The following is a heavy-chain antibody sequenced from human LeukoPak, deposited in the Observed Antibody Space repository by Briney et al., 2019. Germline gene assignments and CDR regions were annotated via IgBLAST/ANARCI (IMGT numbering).Heavy chain of an antibody. CDR2: ISSSSSYI. Sequence: GGSLRLSCAASGFTFSSYSMNWVRQAPGKGLEWVSSISSSSSYIYYADSVKGRFTISRGNAKNSLYLQMNSLRAEDTAVYYCARRVAVAGRDFDYWGQGTLVTVSS. V-gene: IGHV3-21*01. D-gene: IGHD6-19*01. CDR1: GFTFSSYS. CDR3: ARRVAVAGRDFDY. J-gene: IGHJ4*02.